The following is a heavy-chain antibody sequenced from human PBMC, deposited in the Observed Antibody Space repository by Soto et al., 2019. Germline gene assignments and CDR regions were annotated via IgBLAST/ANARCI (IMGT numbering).Heavy chain of an antibody. CDR2: IIPILGIA. CDR1: GGTFSSYT. D-gene: IGHD3-22*01. CDR3: ARGLGAYDRPNY. Sequence: QVQLVQSGAEVKKPGSSVKVSCKASGGTFSSYTISWVRQAPGQGLEWMGRIIPILGIANYAQKFQGRVTITADKSTSTAYMELSSLRSEDTAVYYCARGLGAYDRPNYWGQGTLVTVSS. V-gene: IGHV1-69*02. J-gene: IGHJ4*02.